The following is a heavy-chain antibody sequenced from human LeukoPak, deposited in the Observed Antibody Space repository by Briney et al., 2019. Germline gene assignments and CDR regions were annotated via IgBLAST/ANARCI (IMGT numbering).Heavy chain of an antibody. D-gene: IGHD6-19*01. CDR3: TTDLGSGWRLYYFDY. V-gene: IGHV3-15*01. CDR2: IKSKTDGGTT. Sequence: PGGSLRLSCAASGFTFSNAWMSWVRQAPGKGLEWVGRIKSKTDGGTTGYAAPVKGRFTISRDDSKNTLYLQMNSLKTEDTAVYYCTTDLGSGWRLYYFDYWGQGTLVTVSS. J-gene: IGHJ4*02. CDR1: GFTFSNAW.